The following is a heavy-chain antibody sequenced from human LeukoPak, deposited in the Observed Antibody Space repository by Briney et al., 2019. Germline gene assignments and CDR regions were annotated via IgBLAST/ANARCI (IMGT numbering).Heavy chain of an antibody. D-gene: IGHD5-12*01. J-gene: IGHJ5*02. CDR3: AKDEGVANRWFDP. V-gene: IGHV1-69*13. CDR1: GGTFSSYA. CDR2: IVPIFGSA. Sequence: GASVKVSCKASGGTFSSYAISWVRQAPGQGPEWMGGIVPIFGSANYAQKFQGRVTITADESTTTAYMELTGLRSEDTAVYYCAKDEGVANRWFDPWGQGTLVTVSS.